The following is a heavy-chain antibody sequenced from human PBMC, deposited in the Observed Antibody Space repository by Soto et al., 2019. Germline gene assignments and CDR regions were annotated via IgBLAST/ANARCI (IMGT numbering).Heavy chain of an antibody. CDR1: GFTFSSFA. CDR3: ARDYGARRIQLWLPKH. D-gene: IGHD5-18*01. V-gene: IGHV3-23*01. CDR2: LTPGGETT. J-gene: IGHJ4*02. Sequence: QPGGSLRLSCAASGFTFSSFAMTWVRQAPGKGLEWVSALTPGGETTYYIDSVKGRFTISRDNAKNTLYLQMNSRRAEDTAGYYCARDYGARRIQLWLPKHGGQGTRVTVSS.